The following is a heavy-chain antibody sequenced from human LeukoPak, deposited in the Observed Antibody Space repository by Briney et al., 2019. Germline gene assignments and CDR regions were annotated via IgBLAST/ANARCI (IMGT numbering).Heavy chain of an antibody. CDR3: ARAEAPITQPYFDY. CDR2: INSDGRST. V-gene: IGHV3-74*01. D-gene: IGHD5-12*01. CDR1: GFTFSSYW. J-gene: IGHJ4*02. Sequence: GGSLRLSCAASGFTFSSYWMHWVRQAPGKGLVWVSRINSDGRSTTYADSVKGRFTISRDNAKNTLYLQMNSLRAKDTAVYYCARAEAPITQPYFDYWGQGAMVTVSS.